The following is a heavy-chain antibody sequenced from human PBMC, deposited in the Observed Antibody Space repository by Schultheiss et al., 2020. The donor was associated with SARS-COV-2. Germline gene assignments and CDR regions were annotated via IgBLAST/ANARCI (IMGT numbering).Heavy chain of an antibody. J-gene: IGHJ6*02. CDR2: ISGSGGST. CDR1: GFTFSSYA. V-gene: IGHV3-23*01. Sequence: GGSLRLSCAASGFTFSSYAMSWVRQAPGKGLEWVSAISGSGGSTYYADSVKGRFTISRDNSKNTLYLQMNSLRAEDTAVYYCAKGTIAVAPKVYYGMDVWGQGTTVTVSS. D-gene: IGHD6-19*01. CDR3: AKGTIAVAPKVYYGMDV.